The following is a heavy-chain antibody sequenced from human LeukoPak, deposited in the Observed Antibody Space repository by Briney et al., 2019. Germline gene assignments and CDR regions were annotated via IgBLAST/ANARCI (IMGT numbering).Heavy chain of an antibody. CDR3: ASYLTYYYDSSGYDAFDI. V-gene: IGHV4-34*01. Sequence: SETLSLTCAVYGGSFSGYYWSWIRQPPGKGLEWIGEINHSGSTYYNPSLKSRVTISVDTSKNQFSLKLSSVTAADTAVYYCASYLTYYYDSSGYDAFDIWGQGTMVTVSS. J-gene: IGHJ3*02. CDR1: GGSFSGYY. CDR2: INHSGST. D-gene: IGHD3-22*01.